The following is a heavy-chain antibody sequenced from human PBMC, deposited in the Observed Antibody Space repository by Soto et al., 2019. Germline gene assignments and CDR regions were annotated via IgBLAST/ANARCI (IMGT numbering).Heavy chain of an antibody. V-gene: IGHV3-23*01. CDR3: AKAVTTVTPLGYDS. Sequence: EVRLLESGGGLVQPGGSLRLSCAASGFTFNTYAMSWVRQAPGKGLEWVSGIGGGDTHYADSVTGRFTISRDNSKSTLYLQMNSLRTEDTAVYYCAKAVTTVTPLGYDSWGQGILVTVSS. D-gene: IGHD4-17*01. CDR2: IGGGDT. CDR1: GFTFNTYA. J-gene: IGHJ4*02.